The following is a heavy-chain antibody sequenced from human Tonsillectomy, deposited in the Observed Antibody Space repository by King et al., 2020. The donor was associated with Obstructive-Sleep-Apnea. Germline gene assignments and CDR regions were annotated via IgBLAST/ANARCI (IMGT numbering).Heavy chain of an antibody. CDR2: IIPIFGTA. V-gene: IGHV1-69*01. Sequence: VQLVESGAEVKKPGSSVKVSCKASGGTFSSYAISWVRQAPGQGLEWMGGIIPIFGTANYAQTFQGRVTITADESTSTAYMELSSLRSEDTAVYYCARDRGPVEMATSFLPGTPRTDAFDIWGQGTMVTVSS. CDR1: GGTFSSYA. D-gene: IGHD5-24*01. CDR3: ARDRGPVEMATSFLPGTPRTDAFDI. J-gene: IGHJ3*02.